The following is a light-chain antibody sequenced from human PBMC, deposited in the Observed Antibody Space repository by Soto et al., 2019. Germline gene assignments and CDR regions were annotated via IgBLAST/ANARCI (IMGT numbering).Light chain of an antibody. Sequence: DIQMTQSPTSLSASVGDRVTITCRASQGIRNYVAWYQQIPGKAPKLLIYAASTLQSGVPSRFSGSGSGTAFPLAINGLQPADVATSSCQKYSSVPVFGPGTKVESK. CDR1: QGIRNY. J-gene: IGKJ3*01. CDR2: AAS. CDR3: QKYSSVPV. V-gene: IGKV1-27*01.